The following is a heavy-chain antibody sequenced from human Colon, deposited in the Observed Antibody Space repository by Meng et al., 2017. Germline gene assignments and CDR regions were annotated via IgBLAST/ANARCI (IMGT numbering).Heavy chain of an antibody. J-gene: IGHJ4*02. Sequence: GESLKISCAASGFTFGGYSMNWVRQAPGKGLEWVSQISSRSSYKYYADSVKGRFTISRDNAKNSLYLQMNSLRAEDTAVYYCARDHDGGDPRTFDYWGQGTLVTVSS. D-gene: IGHD2-21*02. V-gene: IGHV3-21*01. CDR1: GFTFGGYS. CDR3: ARDHDGGDPRTFDY. CDR2: ISSRSSYK.